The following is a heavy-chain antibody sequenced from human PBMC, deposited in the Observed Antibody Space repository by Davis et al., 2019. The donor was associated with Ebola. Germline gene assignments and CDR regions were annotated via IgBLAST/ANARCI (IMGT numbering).Heavy chain of an antibody. CDR2: IYYSGST. V-gene: IGHV4-59*08. J-gene: IGHJ5*02. CDR3: GRHGSGSSPARA. CDR1: GGSISSYY. Sequence: GSLRLSCTVSGGSISSYYWSWTPQPPGKGLEWIRYIYYSGSTNSNPSLKSRVTISVDTSKNPFSLKLSSVTAADTAVYYCGRHGSGSSPARAWGQGTLVTVSS. D-gene: IGHD6-13*01.